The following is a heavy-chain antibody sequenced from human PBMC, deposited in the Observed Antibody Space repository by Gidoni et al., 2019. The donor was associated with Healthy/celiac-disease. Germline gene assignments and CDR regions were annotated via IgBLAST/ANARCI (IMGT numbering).Heavy chain of an antibody. V-gene: IGHV3-21*01. D-gene: IGHD3-3*01. CDR3: ARAGYYDFWSGYYTRGPNHASFDY. J-gene: IGHJ4*02. Sequence: EVQLVESGGGLVKPGGSLRLSCSASGFPFRSYSLNWVRPAPGKGLGWVSSISSSSSYIYYADSVKGRFTISRDNAKNSLYLQMNSLRAEDTAVYYCARAGYYDFWSGYYTRGPNHASFDYWGQGTLVTVSS. CDR2: ISSSSSYI. CDR1: GFPFRSYS.